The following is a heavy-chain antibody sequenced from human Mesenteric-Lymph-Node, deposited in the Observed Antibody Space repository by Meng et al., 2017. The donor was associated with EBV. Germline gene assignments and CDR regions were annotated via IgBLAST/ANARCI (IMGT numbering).Heavy chain of an antibody. Sequence: QVKLQEVGPGLVKASEILSLACTVSGGSVSSGSFYWSWIRQPPGKGLEWIGYVYYHTGRTDYNPSLKSRVTLSVDPSKNQFSLKLSHVTAADTAVYYCARGVYYGDYAFGYWGQGTLVTVSS. V-gene: IGHV4-61*01. CDR3: ARGVYYGDYAFGY. CDR1: GGSVSSGSFY. D-gene: IGHD4-17*01. J-gene: IGHJ4*02. CDR2: VYYHTGRT.